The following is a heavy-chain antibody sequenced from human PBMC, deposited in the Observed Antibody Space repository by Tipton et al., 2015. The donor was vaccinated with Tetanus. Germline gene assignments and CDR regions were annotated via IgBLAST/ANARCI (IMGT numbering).Heavy chain of an antibody. D-gene: IGHD6-13*01. Sequence: TLSLTCTVSGDSISSGPYSWSWLRQHPGKGLELIGYIYYSGTSYISPSLTRRVSIAVDTSRNQFSLNLTSVSAADTAVYYCARGTWLYTSTYHRHWLDPWGQGTLVTVSS. V-gene: IGHV4-31*03. CDR2: IYYSGTS. J-gene: IGHJ5*02. CDR1: GDSISSGPYS. CDR3: ARGTWLYTSTYHRHWLDP.